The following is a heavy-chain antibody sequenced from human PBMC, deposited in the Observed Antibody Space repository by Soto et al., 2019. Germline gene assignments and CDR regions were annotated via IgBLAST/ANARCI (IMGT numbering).Heavy chain of an antibody. CDR2: ISSSGRTI. CDR1: GFTFSSYE. V-gene: IGHV3-48*03. J-gene: IGHJ4*02. CDR3: ARSGYNWNDGARGYFDY. Sequence: QAGGSLRLSCAASGFTFSSYEMNWVRQAPGKGLEWVSYISSSGRTIYYADSVKGRFTISRDNAKNSLYLQMNSLRAEDTAVYYCARSGYNWNDGARGYFDYWGQGTLVTVSS. D-gene: IGHD1-20*01.